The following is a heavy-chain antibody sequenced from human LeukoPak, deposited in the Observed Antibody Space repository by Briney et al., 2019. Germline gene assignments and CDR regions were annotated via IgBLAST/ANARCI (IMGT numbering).Heavy chain of an antibody. CDR1: GYTFTSYA. CDR3: ARDLTWIQRALDY. D-gene: IGHD5-18*01. CDR2: INAGNGNT. Sequence: ASVKVSCKASGYTFTSYAIHWVRQAPGQRLEWMGWINAGNGNTKYSQKFQGRVTITTDASASTAYMELRSLRSDDTAVYYCARDLTWIQRALDYWGQGTLVTVSS. J-gene: IGHJ4*02. V-gene: IGHV1-3*01.